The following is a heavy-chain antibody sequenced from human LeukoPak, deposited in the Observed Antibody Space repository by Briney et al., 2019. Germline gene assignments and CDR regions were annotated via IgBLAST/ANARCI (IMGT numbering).Heavy chain of an antibody. D-gene: IGHD4-17*01. J-gene: IGHJ3*01. Sequence: GGSLRLSYAASGFTFSIYAMHSVRQAPGKGLDLVSTIRGGGGATNYADSVKGRFTISRDNSKSTLYLQMSSLRAEDTATYYCAKDPNGDYVGAFDFWGQGTLVTVSS. CDR2: IRGGGGAT. CDR1: GFTFSIYA. V-gene: IGHV3-23*01. CDR3: AKDPNGDYVGAFDF.